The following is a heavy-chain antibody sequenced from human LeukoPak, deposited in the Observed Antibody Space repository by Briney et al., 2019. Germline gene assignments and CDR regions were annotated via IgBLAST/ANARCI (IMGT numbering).Heavy chain of an antibody. J-gene: IGHJ6*03. CDR1: GYTFTSYD. V-gene: IGHV1-8*01. CDR3: ARADSSSWYGSLSHYYYYYMDV. D-gene: IGHD6-13*01. Sequence: ASVKVSCKASGYTFTSYDINWVRQATGQGLEWMGWMNPNSGNTGYAQKFQGRVTMTRNTSISTAYVELSSLRSEDTAVYYCARADSSSWYGSLSHYYYYYMDVWGKGTTVTVSS. CDR2: MNPNSGNT.